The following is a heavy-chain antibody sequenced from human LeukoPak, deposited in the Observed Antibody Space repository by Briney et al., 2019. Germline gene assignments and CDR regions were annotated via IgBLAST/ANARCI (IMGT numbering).Heavy chain of an antibody. CDR3: ARVRSGCDILTPPYYFDY. CDR2: ISAYNGNT. CDR1: GYTFTSYG. J-gene: IGHJ4*02. D-gene: IGHD3-9*01. V-gene: IGHV1-18*01. Sequence: ASVKVSCKASGYTFTSYGISWVRQAPGQGLEWMGWISAYNGNTNYAQKLQGRVTMTTDTSTSTAYMELRSLRSDDTAVYYCARVRSGCDILTPPYYFDYWGQGTLVTVSS.